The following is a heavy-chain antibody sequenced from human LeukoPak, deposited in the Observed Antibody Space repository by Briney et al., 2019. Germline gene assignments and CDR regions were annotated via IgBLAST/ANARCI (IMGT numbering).Heavy chain of an antibody. CDR1: GGSISSYY. D-gene: IGHD3-3*01. Sequence: KASETLSLTCTVSGGSISSYYWSWIRQPPGKGLEWIGSIYDSGSTYYNPSLKSRVTISVDTSKNQFSLKLNSVTAADTAMYYCQSRFLEWLLDYWGQGTLVTVSS. J-gene: IGHJ4*02. CDR2: IYDSGST. CDR3: QSRFLEWLLDY. V-gene: IGHV4-59*05.